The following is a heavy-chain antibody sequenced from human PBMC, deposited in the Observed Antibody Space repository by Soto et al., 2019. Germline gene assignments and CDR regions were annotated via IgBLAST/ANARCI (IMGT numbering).Heavy chain of an antibody. CDR3: ASGGYSGYGHFLSHLDF. CDR2: INASGGSR. CDR1: GNTFTRYH. Sequence: ASVKVSCKASGNTFTRYHMHWVRQAPGQGLEWMGIINASGGSRSYAQKFQGRVTMTRDTSTNIVYMELSSLRFEDTAVYYCASGGYSGYGHFLSHLDFWGRGTLVTVSS. V-gene: IGHV1-46*01. D-gene: IGHD5-12*01. J-gene: IGHJ4*02.